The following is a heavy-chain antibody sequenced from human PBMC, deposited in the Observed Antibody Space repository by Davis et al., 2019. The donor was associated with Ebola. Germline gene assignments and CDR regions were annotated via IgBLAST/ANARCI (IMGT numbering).Heavy chain of an antibody. D-gene: IGHD3-3*01. V-gene: IGHV1-18*01. CDR3: ARDRGDFWSGYSFDFDY. CDR1: GYTFTSYG. CDR2: ISAYNGNT. J-gene: IGHJ4*02. Sequence: ASVKVSCKASGYTFTSYGISWVRQAPGQGLEWMGWISAYNGNTNYAQKLQGRVTMTTDTSTSTAYMELRSLRSDDTAVYYCARDRGDFWSGYSFDFDYWGQGTLVTVSS.